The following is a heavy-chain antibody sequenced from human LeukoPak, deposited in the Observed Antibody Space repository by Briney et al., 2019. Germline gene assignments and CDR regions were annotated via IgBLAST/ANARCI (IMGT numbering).Heavy chain of an antibody. CDR2: IYYSGSA. CDR3: ARGKIGLFDY. Sequence: SETLSLTCTVSGGSISSGDYYWSWIRQPPGKGLEWIGYIYYSGSAYYNPSLKGRVTISLDTSKNQFSLTRSSVTAAHTAMYYCARGKIGLFDYWGQGTLVTVSS. V-gene: IGHV4-30-4*01. D-gene: IGHD2/OR15-2a*01. CDR1: GGSISSGDYY. J-gene: IGHJ4*02.